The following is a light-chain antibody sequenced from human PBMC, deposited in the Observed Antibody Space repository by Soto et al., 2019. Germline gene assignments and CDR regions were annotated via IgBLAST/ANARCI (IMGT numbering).Light chain of an antibody. CDR3: CSFAGTYTFV. V-gene: IGLV2-11*01. J-gene: IGLJ1*01. Sequence: QSVLTQPRSVSGSPGQSVIISCTGTSSDVGDYDFVSWYQQHPGKAPKIMIYDVNKRPSGVPDRFSGSKSANTASLTISGLQADDEADYYCCSFAGTYTFVFGTGTKVTVL. CDR2: DVN. CDR1: SSDVGDYDF.